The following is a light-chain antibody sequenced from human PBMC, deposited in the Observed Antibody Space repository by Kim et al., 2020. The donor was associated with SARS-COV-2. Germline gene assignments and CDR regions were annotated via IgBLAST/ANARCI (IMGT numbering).Light chain of an antibody. CDR1: QPVNTY. J-gene: IGKJ1*01. V-gene: IGKV3-15*01. CDR3: QQYHDWPWT. CDR2: GAS. Sequence: VAPRERATRSCTASQPVNTYLAWYQQQPGQAPRLLIFGASARATAFPARFSGSGSGTDFTLTISSLQSEDFAVYYCQQYHDWPWTFGQGTKVDIK.